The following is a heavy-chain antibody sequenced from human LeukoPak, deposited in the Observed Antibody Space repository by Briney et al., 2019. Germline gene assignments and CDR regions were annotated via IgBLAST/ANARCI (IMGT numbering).Heavy chain of an antibody. D-gene: IGHD3-22*01. CDR3: ASAYYYDSSGYYPHRAQYYYYYYMDV. V-gene: IGHV4-38-2*02. Sequence: SEALSLTCTVSGYSISSGYYWGWIRQPPGKGLEWIGRIYTSGSTNYNPSLKSRVTISVDTSKNQFSLKLSSVTAADTAVYYCASAYYYDSSGYYPHRAQYYYYYYMDVWAKGPRSPSP. J-gene: IGHJ6*03. CDR1: GYSISSGYY. CDR2: IYTSGST.